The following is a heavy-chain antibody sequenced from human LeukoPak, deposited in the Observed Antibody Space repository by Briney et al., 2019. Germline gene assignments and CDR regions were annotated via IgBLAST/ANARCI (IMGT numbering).Heavy chain of an antibody. V-gene: IGHV3-66*01. CDR3: VKVHNSGWYYYDQ. CDR2: IYSGGST. J-gene: IGHJ4*02. D-gene: IGHD6-19*01. CDR1: GFTVSSNY. Sequence: GGSLRLSCAASGFTVSSNYMSWVRQAPGKGLEWVSVIYSGGSTYYADSVKGRFTISRDNSKNTLYLQMSSLRPEDTAVYYCVKVHNSGWYYYDQWGQGTLVTVSS.